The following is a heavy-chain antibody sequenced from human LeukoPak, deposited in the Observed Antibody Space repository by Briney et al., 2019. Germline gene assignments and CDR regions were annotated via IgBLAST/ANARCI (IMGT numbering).Heavy chain of an antibody. CDR2: ISAYNGNT. J-gene: IGHJ5*02. CDR3: ARRSGSIAAAGLNLDWFDP. Sequence: ASVKVSCKASGYTFTSYGISWVRQAPGQGLEWMGWISAYNGNTNYAQKLQGRVTMTTDTSTSTAHMELRSLRSDDTAVYYCARRSGSIAAAGLNLDWFDPWGQGTLVTVSS. V-gene: IGHV1-18*01. D-gene: IGHD6-13*01. CDR1: GYTFTSYG.